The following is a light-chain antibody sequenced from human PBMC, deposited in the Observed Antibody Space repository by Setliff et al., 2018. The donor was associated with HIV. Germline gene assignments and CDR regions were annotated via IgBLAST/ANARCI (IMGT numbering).Light chain of an antibody. J-gene: IGLJ1*01. Sequence: QSVLTQPASVSGSPGQSITISCIGTSGDIGAYNYVSWYQQYPDKAPKLMIYEVSNRPLGVSDRFSGSKSGNTASLTISGLQAEDEADYYCCSYAGTRNYAFGTGTKVTVL. CDR2: EVS. CDR3: CSYAGTRNYA. V-gene: IGLV2-14*01. CDR1: SGDIGAYNY.